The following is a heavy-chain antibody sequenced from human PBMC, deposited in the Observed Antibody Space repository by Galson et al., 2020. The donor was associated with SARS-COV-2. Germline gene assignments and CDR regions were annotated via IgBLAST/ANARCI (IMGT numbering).Heavy chain of an antibody. J-gene: IGHJ4*02. CDR1: GFTFSSYE. Sequence: GESLKISCAASGFTFSSYEMNWVRQAPGKGLEWVSYISSSGSTIYYADSVKGRFTISRDNAKNSLYLQMNSLRAEDTAVYYCAREQLTMTAYGKGVFDYWGQGTLVTVSS. CDR3: AREQLTMTAYGKGVFDY. V-gene: IGHV3-48*03. D-gene: IGHD3-22*01. CDR2: ISSSGSTI.